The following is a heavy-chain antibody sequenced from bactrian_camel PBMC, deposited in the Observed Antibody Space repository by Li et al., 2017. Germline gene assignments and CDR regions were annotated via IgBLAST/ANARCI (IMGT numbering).Heavy chain of an antibody. Sequence: HVQLVESGGDSVQAGGSLRLSCAASGSGSSGLCMAWFRQAPGKEREGVAHMYRDGSTSYADSVKGRFTISRDNAKNTLYLQMNSLKPEDTAMYYCAAGSSSYGWTSERTYIHWGQGTQVTVS. CDR1: GSGSSGLC. CDR3: AAGSSSYGWTSERTYIH. J-gene: IGHJ4*01. CDR2: MYRDGST. V-gene: IGHV3S68*01. D-gene: IGHD3*01.